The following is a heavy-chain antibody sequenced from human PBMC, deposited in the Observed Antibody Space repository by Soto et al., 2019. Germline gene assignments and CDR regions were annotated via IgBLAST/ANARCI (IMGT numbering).Heavy chain of an antibody. CDR3: AREEVSARKHYGMDV. J-gene: IGHJ6*02. V-gene: IGHV3-30-3*01. Sequence: QVQLVESGGGVVQPGRSLRLSCAASGFTFSSYAMHWVRQAPGKGLEWVAIISYDGSNKYYADSVKGRLTISRDNSKNTLYLQMNSLRAEDTAVYYCAREEVSARKHYGMDVWGQGTTVTVSS. D-gene: IGHD1-20*01. CDR1: GFTFSSYA. CDR2: ISYDGSNK.